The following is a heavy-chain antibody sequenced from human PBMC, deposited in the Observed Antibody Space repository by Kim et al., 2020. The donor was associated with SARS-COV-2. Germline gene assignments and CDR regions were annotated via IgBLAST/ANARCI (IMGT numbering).Heavy chain of an antibody. Sequence: SPTDNPSLKSRVTISVDTSKNQFSLKLSSVTAADTAVYYCARDRGNPFDYWGQGTLVTVSS. J-gene: IGHJ4*02. V-gene: IGHV4-59*01. CDR3: ARDRGNPFDY. CDR2: SP. D-gene: IGHD3-10*01.